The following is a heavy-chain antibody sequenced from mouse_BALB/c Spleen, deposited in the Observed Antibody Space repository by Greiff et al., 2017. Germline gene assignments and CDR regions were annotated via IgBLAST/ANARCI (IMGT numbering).Heavy chain of an antibody. Sequence: EVKLMESGGDLVKPGGSLKLSCAASGFTFSSYGMSWVRQTPDKRLEWVATISSGGSYTYYPDSVKGRFTISRDNAKNTLYLQMSSLKSEDTAMYYCARLDYWGQGTLVTVSA. V-gene: IGHV5-6*01. J-gene: IGHJ3*01. CDR2: ISSGGSYT. CDR3: ARLDY. CDR1: GFTFSSYG.